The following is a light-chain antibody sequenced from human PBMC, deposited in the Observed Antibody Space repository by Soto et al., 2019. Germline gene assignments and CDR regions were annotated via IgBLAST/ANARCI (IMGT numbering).Light chain of an antibody. CDR1: KSVTTY. CDR2: GAS. Sequence: IVLTQSPAPLSFSPGKRANISRRGSKSVTTYAAWYQQKPGQATLLLIYGASNGAAGIPDRFSGSGSATYFTLTSGRQEPEDFAVYCYQQYSSSGTFGGGTKVDI. J-gene: IGKJ4*02. V-gene: IGKV3-20*01. CDR3: QQYSSSGT.